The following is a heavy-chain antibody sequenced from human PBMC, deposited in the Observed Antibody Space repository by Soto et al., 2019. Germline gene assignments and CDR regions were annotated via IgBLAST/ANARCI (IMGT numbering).Heavy chain of an antibody. CDR2: ISTYNGNT. CDR3: ARGPTDYYDNSGNYFLDY. CDR1: GYTFTTYG. J-gene: IGHJ4*02. D-gene: IGHD3-22*01. Sequence: QVQLVQSGAEVKKPGASVKVSCKASGYTFTTYGMSWVRQAPGQGLDWMGWISTYNGNTKYAERHQANVTMALDTTTSTADMELRSLKSDDTAVYYCARGPTDYYDNSGNYFLDYWGEGTLVTVSS. V-gene: IGHV1-18*01.